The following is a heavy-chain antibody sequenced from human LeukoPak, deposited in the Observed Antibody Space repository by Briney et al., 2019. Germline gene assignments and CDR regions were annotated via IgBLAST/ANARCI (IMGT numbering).Heavy chain of an antibody. V-gene: IGHV1-18*01. J-gene: IGHJ4*02. Sequence: ASVKVSCKASGYTFTSYGISWVRQAPGQGLEGMGWISAYNGNTNYAQKLQGRVTMTTDTSTSTAYMELRSLRSDDTAVYYCARGFRYCSGGSCYSGGYWGQGTLVTVSS. CDR3: ARGFRYCSGGSCYSGGY. CDR1: GYTFTSYG. CDR2: ISAYNGNT. D-gene: IGHD2-15*01.